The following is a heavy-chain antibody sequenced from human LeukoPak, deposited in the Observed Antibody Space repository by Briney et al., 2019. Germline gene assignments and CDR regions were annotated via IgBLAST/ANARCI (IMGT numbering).Heavy chain of an antibody. CDR1: GGSISSYY. CDR3: AALNYQGISRSHLDY. Sequence: SETLSLTCTVSGGSISSYYWSWIRQPPGKGLEWIGYIYYSGSTNYNPSLKSRVTISVDTSKNQFSLKLSSVTAADTAVYYCAALNYQGISRSHLDYWVQVTMVNVSS. J-gene: IGHJ4*02. CDR2: IYYSGST. V-gene: IGHV4-59*08. D-gene: IGHD2/OR15-2a*01.